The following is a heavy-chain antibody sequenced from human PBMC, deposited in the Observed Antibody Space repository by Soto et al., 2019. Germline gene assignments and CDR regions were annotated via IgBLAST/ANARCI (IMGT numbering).Heavy chain of an antibody. CDR3: ATYYDSSGYRFDY. Sequence: QVQLQESGPGLVKPSGTLSLTCAVSGVSISSSNWWSWVRQSPGKGLEWIGEIYHSGSTNYNPSLKSRVTISVDKCKNQFSLRLSSVTDADTAVYYCATYYDSSGYRFDYWGQGTLVTVSS. CDR2: IYHSGST. J-gene: IGHJ4*02. CDR1: GVSISSSNW. V-gene: IGHV4-4*02. D-gene: IGHD3-22*01.